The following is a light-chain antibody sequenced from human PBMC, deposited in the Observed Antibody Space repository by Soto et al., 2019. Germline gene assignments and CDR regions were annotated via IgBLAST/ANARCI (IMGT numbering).Light chain of an antibody. Sequence: EIVMTQSPATLSASPGAGVTLSCSASQTVNYNFAWYQQEPGQAPRLLIYSASTRATVITARFSGSGSGTEFTLTISSLQSEDCAVYYCQQYYSWPRTFGQGTKLEIK. CDR2: SAS. CDR1: QTVNYN. V-gene: IGKV3-15*01. CDR3: QQYYSWPRT. J-gene: IGKJ1*01.